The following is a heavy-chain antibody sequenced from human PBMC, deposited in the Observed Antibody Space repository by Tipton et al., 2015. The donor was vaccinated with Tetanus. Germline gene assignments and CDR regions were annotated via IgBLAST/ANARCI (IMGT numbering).Heavy chain of an antibody. CDR2: IYSSGTT. CDR3: ARSYYDLLTGNYIPYYFDY. J-gene: IGHJ4*02. D-gene: IGHD3-9*01. V-gene: IGHV4-31*03. CDR1: GDSISSGGYY. Sequence: TLSLTCSVSGDSISSGGYYWSWIRQHPGKGLEWIGYIYSSGTTNYNPSLRSRVTMSVDTSKNQFSLELTSVTAADTAVYYCARSYYDLLTGNYIPYYFDYWGRGSWSPSPQ.